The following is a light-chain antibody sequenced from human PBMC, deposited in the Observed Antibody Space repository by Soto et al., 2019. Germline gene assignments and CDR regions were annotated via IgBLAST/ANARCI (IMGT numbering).Light chain of an antibody. J-gene: IGLJ1*01. CDR1: SSDVGGYNY. CDR3: NSYTSSSTPYV. V-gene: IGLV2-14*01. Sequence: QSALTQPASVSGSPGQSITISCTGTSSDVGGYNYVSWYQQHPGKAPKLMIYDVSYRPSGVSNRFSGSKSGNTASLTISGLQAGDEADYYCNSYTSSSTPYVFGTGTKLTVL. CDR2: DVS.